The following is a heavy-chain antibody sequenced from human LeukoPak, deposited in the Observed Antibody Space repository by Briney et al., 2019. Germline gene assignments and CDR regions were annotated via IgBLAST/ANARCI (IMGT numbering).Heavy chain of an antibody. V-gene: IGHV4-31*03. D-gene: IGHD4/OR15-4a*01. CDR3: ARGSNAGNWFDP. CDR2: IYYSGST. J-gene: IGHJ5*02. CDR1: GGSISSGGYY. Sequence: SETLSLTCTVSGGSISSGGYYWSWIRQHPGKGLEWIAYIYYSGSTYYNPSLKCRVTISVDTSRNQFSLKLTSVTAADTAVYYCARGSNAGNWFDPWGQGTLVTVSS.